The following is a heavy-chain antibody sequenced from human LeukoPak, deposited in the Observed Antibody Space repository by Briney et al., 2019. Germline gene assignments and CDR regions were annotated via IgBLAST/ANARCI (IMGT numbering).Heavy chain of an antibody. V-gene: IGHV4-34*01. CDR3: ARRVVAERGEGEFDY. J-gene: IGHJ4*02. CDR1: GGSFSGYY. D-gene: IGHD5-12*01. Sequence: SETLSLTCAVYGGSFSGYYWSWIRQPPGKGLEWIGEINHSGSTNYNPSLKSRVTISVDTSKNQFSLKLSSVTAADTAVYYCARRVVAERGEGEFDYWGQGTLVTVSS. CDR2: INHSGST.